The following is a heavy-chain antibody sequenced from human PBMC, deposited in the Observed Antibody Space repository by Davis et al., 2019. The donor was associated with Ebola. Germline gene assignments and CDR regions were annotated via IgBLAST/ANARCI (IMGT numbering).Heavy chain of an antibody. CDR2: FDPEDGEA. V-gene: IGHV1-24*01. CDR1: EYTLAELS. Sequence: ASVKVSCKVSEYTLAELSIHWVRQAPGKGLEWMGCFDPEDGEAIYAQKFQGRVTMTEDTSTDTAYMELSRLRSDDTAVYYCARLRQQLVGGFDPWGQGTLVTVSS. D-gene: IGHD6-13*01. J-gene: IGHJ5*02. CDR3: ARLRQQLVGGFDP.